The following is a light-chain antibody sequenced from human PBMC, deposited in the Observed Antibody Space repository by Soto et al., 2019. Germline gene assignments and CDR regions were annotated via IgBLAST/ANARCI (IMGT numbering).Light chain of an antibody. CDR1: QSISSW. CDR2: KAS. J-gene: IGKJ1*01. V-gene: IGKV1-5*03. CDR3: QPYSHYST. Sequence: DIQMTQSPSILSAYVGDRVTITRRASQSISSWLAWYQQKPGKAPRLLICKASSLGSGVPSRFSGSGSGTAVPLAITRLQPDDSATYYCQPYSHYSTFGQATKL.